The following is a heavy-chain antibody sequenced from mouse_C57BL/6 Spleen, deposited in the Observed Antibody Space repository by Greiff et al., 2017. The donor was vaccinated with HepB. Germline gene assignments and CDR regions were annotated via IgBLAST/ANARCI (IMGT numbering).Heavy chain of an antibody. D-gene: IGHD5-5*01. Sequence: VQLQQSDAELVKPGASVKISCKVSGYTFTDHTIHWMKQRPEQGLEWIGYIYPRDGSTKYNEKFKGKATLTADKSSSTAYMQLNSLTSEDSAVYFCARRPQDYLPDWYFDVWGTGTTVTVSS. CDR3: ARRPQDYLPDWYFDV. J-gene: IGHJ1*03. CDR2: IYPRDGST. CDR1: GYTFTDHT. V-gene: IGHV1-78*01.